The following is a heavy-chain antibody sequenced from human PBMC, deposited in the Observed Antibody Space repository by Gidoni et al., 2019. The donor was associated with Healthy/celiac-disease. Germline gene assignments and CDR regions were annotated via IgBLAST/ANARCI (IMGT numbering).Heavy chain of an antibody. CDR1: GFPFDDYA. CDR2: ISWKSGSI. J-gene: IGHJ4*02. D-gene: IGHD4-17*01. Sequence: EVQLVESGGGLVQPGRSLRLSCAASGFPFDDYAMHWVRQAPGKGLEWVSGISWKSGSIGYADSVKGRFTISRDNAKNSLYLQMNSLRAEDTALYYCAKDIDYGGNLDYWGQGTLVTVSS. CDR3: AKDIDYGGNLDY. V-gene: IGHV3-9*01.